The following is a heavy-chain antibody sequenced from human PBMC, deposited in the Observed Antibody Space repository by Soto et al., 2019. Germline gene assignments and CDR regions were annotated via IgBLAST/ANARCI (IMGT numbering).Heavy chain of an antibody. J-gene: IGHJ5*01. Sequence: QVQLVESGGGVIQTGKSLRLSCAASGFTFSTYGKHWVRQAPGKGLEWVAVIWYDGSNKYHGDSLKGRFTISRDNSKNTLYLQINNLRAEDTAVYYCGRDGALGDTAVVDSWGHGTLVTVFS. CDR1: GFTFSTYG. V-gene: IGHV3-33*01. CDR3: GRDGALGDTAVVDS. D-gene: IGHD5-18*01. CDR2: IWYDGSNK.